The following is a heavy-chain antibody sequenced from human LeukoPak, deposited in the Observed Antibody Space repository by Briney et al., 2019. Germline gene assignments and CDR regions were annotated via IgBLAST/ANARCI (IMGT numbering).Heavy chain of an antibody. D-gene: IGHD5-18*01. V-gene: IGHV4-34*01. Sequence: SETLSLTCAVYGGSFSGYYWSWIRQPPGKGLEWIGEINHSGSTNYNPSLKSRVTISVDTSKNQFSLKLSSVTAADTAVYYCARQRWSYGVDNWGQGTLVTVSS. CDR1: GGSFSGYY. J-gene: IGHJ4*02. CDR2: INHSGST. CDR3: ARQRWSYGVDN.